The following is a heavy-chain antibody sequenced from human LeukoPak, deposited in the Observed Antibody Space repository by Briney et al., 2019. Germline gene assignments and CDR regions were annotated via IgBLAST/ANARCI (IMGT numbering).Heavy chain of an antibody. Sequence: PSETLSLTCAVYGGSFSGYYWSWIRQPPGKGLEWIGEINHSGSTNYNPSLKSRVTISVDTSKNQFSLKLSSVTAADTAVYYFARQTSQYDILTGYYFIDYWGQGTLVTVSS. D-gene: IGHD3-9*01. CDR2: INHSGST. CDR3: ARQTSQYDILTGYYFIDY. CDR1: GGSFSGYY. J-gene: IGHJ4*02. V-gene: IGHV4-34*01.